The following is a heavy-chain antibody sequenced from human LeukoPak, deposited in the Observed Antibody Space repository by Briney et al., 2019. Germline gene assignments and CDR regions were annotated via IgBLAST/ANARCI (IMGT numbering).Heavy chain of an antibody. CDR2: INRDGRSA. Sequence: GGSVRLSCAASGFTFSRYWMHWVRQAPGKGLVWVSRINRDGRSATYADSVKGRFTISRDNAKNTLYLQMNSLRAEDTAVYYCARHPYDILTGPSFDYWGKGTLVPVSS. D-gene: IGHD3-9*01. V-gene: IGHV3-74*01. J-gene: IGHJ4*02. CDR3: ARHPYDILTGPSFDY. CDR1: GFTFSRYW.